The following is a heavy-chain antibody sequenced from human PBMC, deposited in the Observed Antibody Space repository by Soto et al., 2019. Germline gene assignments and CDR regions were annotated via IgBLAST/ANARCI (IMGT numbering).Heavy chain of an antibody. CDR1: GASVDSSRYY. J-gene: IGHJ4*02. Sequence: PSETLSLTCTVSGASVDSSRYYWSWIRQPPGKGLAWIGYVYYSGTTNYNPSLKSRVTMLIDTSKNQFSLQLSSVTAADTAVYYCARGGGSPYHNHEFDFWGQGTLVTVS. D-gene: IGHD6-13*01. CDR2: VYYSGTT. CDR3: ARGGGSPYHNHEFDF. V-gene: IGHV4-61*01.